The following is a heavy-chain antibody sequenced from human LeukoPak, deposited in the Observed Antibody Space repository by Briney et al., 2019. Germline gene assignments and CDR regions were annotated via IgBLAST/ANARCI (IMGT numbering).Heavy chain of an antibody. J-gene: IGHJ6*03. CDR3: AREAARSGAYYYYYYMDV. V-gene: IGHV3-7*01. D-gene: IGHD6-6*01. CDR2: IKQDGSEK. CDR1: GFTFSSYW. Sequence: GGSLRLSCAASGFTFSSYWMSWVRQAPGRGLEWVANIKQDGSEKYSVDSVKGRFTISRENAKNSLYLQMNSLRAEDTAVYYCAREAARSGAYYYYYYMDVWGKGTTVTVSS.